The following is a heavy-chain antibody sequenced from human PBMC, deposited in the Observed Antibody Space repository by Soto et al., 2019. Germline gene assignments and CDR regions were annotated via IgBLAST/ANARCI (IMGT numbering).Heavy chain of an antibody. D-gene: IGHD4-17*01. CDR1: GFTFSSYD. V-gene: IGHV3-13*04. Sequence: EVQLVESGGGLVQPGGSLRLSCAASGFTFSSYDMHWVRQVTGKGLEWVSAIVTSGITYYPDSVKGRLTVSRENTQNSFYLQMDSLRAEDTAVYFCARSPPYGDAAHDAFDFWGQGTVVTVSS. CDR2: IVTSGIT. CDR3: ARSPPYGDAAHDAFDF. J-gene: IGHJ3*01.